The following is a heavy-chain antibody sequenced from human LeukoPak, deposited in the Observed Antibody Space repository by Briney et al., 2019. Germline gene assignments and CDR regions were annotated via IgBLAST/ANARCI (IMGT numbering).Heavy chain of an antibody. Sequence: ASVKVSCKASGGTFSSYAISWVRQAPGQGLEWMGGILPIFGTANYAQKFQGRVTITADESTSTAYMELSSLRSEDTAVYYCANHQPGYSSSWNFDYWGQGTLVTVSS. CDR1: GGTFSSYA. J-gene: IGHJ4*02. V-gene: IGHV1-69*13. CDR3: ANHQPGYSSSWNFDY. CDR2: ILPIFGTA. D-gene: IGHD6-13*01.